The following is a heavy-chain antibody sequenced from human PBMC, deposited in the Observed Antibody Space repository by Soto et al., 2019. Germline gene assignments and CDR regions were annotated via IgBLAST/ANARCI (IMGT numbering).Heavy chain of an antibody. D-gene: IGHD6-19*01. CDR3: AKQKWLVLYCPGQFDY. CDR2: ISYDGSNK. J-gene: IGHJ4*02. V-gene: IGHV3-30*18. CDR1: GFTFSSYG. Sequence: QVQLVESGGGVVQPGRSLRLSCAASGFTFSSYGMHWVRQAPGKGLEWVAVISYDGSNKYYADSVKGRFTISRDNSKNTLYLQMNSLRAEDTAVYYCAKQKWLVLYCPGQFDYWGQGTLVTVSS.